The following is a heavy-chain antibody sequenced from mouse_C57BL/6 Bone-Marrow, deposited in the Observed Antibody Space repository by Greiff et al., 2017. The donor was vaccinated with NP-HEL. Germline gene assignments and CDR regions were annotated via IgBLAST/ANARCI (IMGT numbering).Heavy chain of an antibody. D-gene: IGHD3-2*02. CDR1: GFTFSSYA. CDR2: ISDGGSYT. CDR3: ARDAAAQVYFDY. J-gene: IGHJ2*01. V-gene: IGHV5-4*01. Sequence: EVKLMESGGGLVKPGGSLKLSCAASGFTFSSYAMSWVRQTPEKRLEWVATISDGGSYTYYPDNVKGRFTISRDNAKNNLYLQMSHLKSEDTAMYYCARDAAAQVYFDYWGQGTTRTVSS.